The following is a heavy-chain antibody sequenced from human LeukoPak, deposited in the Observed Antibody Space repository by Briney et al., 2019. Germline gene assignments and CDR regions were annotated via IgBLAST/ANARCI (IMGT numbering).Heavy chain of an antibody. D-gene: IGHD3-22*01. Sequence: PSETLSLTCTVSGYSISSGYYWGWIRQPPGKGLEWIASIYHSGSTYYNPSFKSRVTISVDTSKNQFSLKLSSVTAADTAVYYCARMYYYDSSGYYPPYFDYWGQGTLVTVSS. CDR2: IYHSGST. CDR1: GYSISSGYY. V-gene: IGHV4-38-2*02. J-gene: IGHJ4*02. CDR3: ARMYYYDSSGYYPPYFDY.